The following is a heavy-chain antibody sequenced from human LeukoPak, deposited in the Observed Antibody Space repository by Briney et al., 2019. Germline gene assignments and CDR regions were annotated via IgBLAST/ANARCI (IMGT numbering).Heavy chain of an antibody. CDR3: VRGEVTRDGDY. Sequence: PGGSLRLSCAASGFTFSSYSMNWARQAPGKGLEWVAIINYHGSEKYYVDSVKDRFTISRDNAEKSLYLQMNSLRAEDTAIYYCVRGEVTRDGDYWGQGTLVTVSS. D-gene: IGHD4-11*01. J-gene: IGHJ4*02. CDR1: GFTFSSYS. V-gene: IGHV3-7*03. CDR2: INYHGSEK.